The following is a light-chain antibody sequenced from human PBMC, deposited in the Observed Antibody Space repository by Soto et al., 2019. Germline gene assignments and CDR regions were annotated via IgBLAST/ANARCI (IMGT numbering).Light chain of an antibody. CDR3: CSYAGSYTWV. J-gene: IGLJ3*02. CDR2: DVS. Sequence: QSALTQPRSVSGSPGQSVTISCTGTRSDVGGYAYISWYQQHPGKVPKLIIYDVSKRPSGVPDRFSGSKSGNTASLTISGLQAEDEADYYCCSYAGSYTWVFGGGTQVTVL. CDR1: RSDVGGYAY. V-gene: IGLV2-11*01.